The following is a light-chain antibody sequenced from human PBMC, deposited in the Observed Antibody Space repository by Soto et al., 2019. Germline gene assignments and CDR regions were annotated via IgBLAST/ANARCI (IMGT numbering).Light chain of an antibody. J-gene: IGLJ1*01. CDR2: EVS. Sequence: QSVLNQPPSASGSPGQSVAISCTGSSSNIGSYNYVSWYQQHPGKAPKLMIYEVSKRPSGVPDRFSGSKSGNTASLTISGLQAEDEADYYCSSYTTTSTLDVFGTGTKVTDL. CDR3: SSYTTTSTLDV. V-gene: IGLV2-8*01. CDR1: SSNIGSYNY.